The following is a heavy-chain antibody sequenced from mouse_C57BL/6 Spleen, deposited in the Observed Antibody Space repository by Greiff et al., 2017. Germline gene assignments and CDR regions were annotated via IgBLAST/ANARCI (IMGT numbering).Heavy chain of an antibody. CDR2: IYPRDGST. CDR3: AREDGYYEFAY. Sequence: QVHVKQSGPELVKPGASVKLSCKASGYTFTSYDINWVKQRPGQGLEWIGWIYPRDGSTKYNEKFKGKATLTVDTSSSTAYMELHSLTSEDSAVYFCAREDGYYEFAYWGQGTLVTVSA. CDR1: GYTFTSYD. J-gene: IGHJ3*01. V-gene: IGHV1-85*01. D-gene: IGHD2-3*01.